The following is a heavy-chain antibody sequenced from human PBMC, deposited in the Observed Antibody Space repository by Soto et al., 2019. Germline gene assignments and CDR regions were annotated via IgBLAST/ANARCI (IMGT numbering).Heavy chain of an antibody. D-gene: IGHD6-6*01. V-gene: IGHV1-18*01. J-gene: IGHJ5*02. Sequence: ASVKVSCKASGYTFFTYGITWVRQAPGQGLEWMGWISTYDGNTDYAQKLQGRVTMTTDTSTRTAYMELRSLRSDDTAVYYCARKSSSSSWFDPWGQGTLVTGSS. CDR3: ARKSSSSSWFDP. CDR1: GYTFFTYG. CDR2: ISTYDGNT.